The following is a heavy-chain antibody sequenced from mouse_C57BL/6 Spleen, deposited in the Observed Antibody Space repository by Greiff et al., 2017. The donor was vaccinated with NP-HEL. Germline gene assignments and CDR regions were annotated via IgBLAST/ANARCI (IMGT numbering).Heavy chain of an antibody. CDR2: ISYDGSN. CDR3: ARDLDGYDVGAMDY. CDR1: GYSITSGYY. V-gene: IGHV3-6*01. D-gene: IGHD2-2*01. J-gene: IGHJ4*01. Sequence: EVKLQQSGPGLVKPSQSLSLTCSVTGYSITSGYYWNWIRQFPGNKLEWMGYISYDGSNNYNPSLKNRISITRDTSKNQFFLKLNSVTTEDTATYYCARDLDGYDVGAMDYWGQGTSVTVSS.